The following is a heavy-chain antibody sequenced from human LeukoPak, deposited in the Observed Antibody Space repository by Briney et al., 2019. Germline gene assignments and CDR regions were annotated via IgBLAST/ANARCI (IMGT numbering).Heavy chain of an antibody. CDR1: RFTFSSYG. CDR2: ISSSGSTI. D-gene: IGHD3-10*02. J-gene: IGHJ6*04. CDR3: AELGITMIGGV. Sequence: GGSLRLSCAASRFTFSSYGMHWVRQAPGKGLEWVSYISSSGSTIYYADSVKGRFTISRDNAKNSLYPQMNSLRAEDTAVYYCAELGITMIGGVWGKGTTVTISS. V-gene: IGHV3-48*04.